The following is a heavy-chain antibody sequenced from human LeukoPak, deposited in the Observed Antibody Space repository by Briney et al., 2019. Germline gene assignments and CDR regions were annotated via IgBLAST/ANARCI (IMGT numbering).Heavy chain of an antibody. D-gene: IGHD5-24*01. CDR2: ISSSGSTI. V-gene: IGHV3-48*03. CDR1: GFTFSSYE. J-gene: IGHJ6*03. CDR3: ARRRDGYNLGSGYYYYYMDV. Sequence: GGSLRLSCAASGFTFSSYEMNWVRQAPGKGLEWVSYISSSGSTIYYADSVKGRFTISRDNAKNSLYLQMNSLRAEDTAVYYCARRRDGYNLGSGYYYYYMDVWGKGTTVTVSS.